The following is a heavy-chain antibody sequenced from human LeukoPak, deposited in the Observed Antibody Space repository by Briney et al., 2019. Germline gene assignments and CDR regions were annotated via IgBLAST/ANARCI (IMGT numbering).Heavy chain of an antibody. CDR3: ARGQPYGSGRYYMDV. Sequence: GGSLRLSCAASGFTFNRYNINWVRQAPGKGLEWVSSISGSTSYIYYADSVKGRFTISRDNANNSLYLQMNSLRAEDTAVYYCARGQPYGSGRYYMDVWGKGTTVTVSS. V-gene: IGHV3-21*01. CDR2: ISGSTSYI. CDR1: GFTFNRYN. D-gene: IGHD3-10*01. J-gene: IGHJ6*03.